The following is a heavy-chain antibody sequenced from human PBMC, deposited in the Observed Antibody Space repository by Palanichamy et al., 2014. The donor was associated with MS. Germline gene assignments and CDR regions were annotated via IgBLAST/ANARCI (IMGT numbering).Heavy chain of an antibody. V-gene: IGHV1-8*01. Sequence: VQLVQSGAEVKRPGASVEVSCKASGYTFNNYNINWVRQATGQGLEWMGWVVPNTGSTAYAQKFQGRVTMTRNNSISTAYMELSSLRSDDTAVYYCARGQYGATARLLFDYWGQGTPVTVSS. CDR3: ARGQYGATARLLFDY. CDR1: GYTFNNYN. J-gene: IGHJ4*02. D-gene: IGHD6-25*01. CDR2: VVPNTGST.